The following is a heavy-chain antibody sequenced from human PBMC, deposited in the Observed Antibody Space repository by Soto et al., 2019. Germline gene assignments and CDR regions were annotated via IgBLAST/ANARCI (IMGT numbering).Heavy chain of an antibody. D-gene: IGHD2-15*01. CDR1: GCSFSGHY. Sequence: AAVQVSCKASGCSFSGHYMHWVLHPPGQGVEAMGWINPNTGGTNYAQKFQGRVTMTSDTSINTIYMELSGLTPDDAALYYCARDGGYCTGGSCYVGNWFDPWGQGTLVTVSS. J-gene: IGHJ5*02. V-gene: IGHV1-2*02. CDR2: INPNTGGT. CDR3: ARDGGYCTGGSCYVGNWFDP.